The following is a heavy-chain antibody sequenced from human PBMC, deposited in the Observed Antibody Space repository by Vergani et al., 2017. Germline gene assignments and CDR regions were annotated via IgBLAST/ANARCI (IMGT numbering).Heavy chain of an antibody. CDR1: GFTFDDYA. J-gene: IGHJ6*02. D-gene: IGHD1-26*01. CDR2: ISWNSGSI. CDR3: AKDFSSSPIVGADYYYYYGMDV. V-gene: IGHV3-9*01. Sequence: EVQLLESGGGLVQPGRSLRLSCAASGFTFDDYAMHWVRQAPGKGLEWVSGISWNSGSIGYADSVKGRFTISRDNAKNSLYLQMNSLRAEDTALYYCAKDFSSSPIVGADYYYYYGMDVWGQGTTVTVSS.